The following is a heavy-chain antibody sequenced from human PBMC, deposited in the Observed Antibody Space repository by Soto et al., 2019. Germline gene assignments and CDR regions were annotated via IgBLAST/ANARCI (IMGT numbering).Heavy chain of an antibody. V-gene: IGHV1-69*04. CDR1: GGTFSSYT. J-gene: IGHJ4*02. CDR3: ARERGGIVVVPAAQDQGFDY. Sequence: ASVKVSCKASGGTFSSYTISWVRQAPGQGLEWMGRIIPILGIANYAQKFQGRVTITADKSTSTAYMELSSLRSEDTAVYYCARERGGIVVVPAAQDQGFDYWGQGTLVTVSS. D-gene: IGHD2-2*01. CDR2: IIPILGIA.